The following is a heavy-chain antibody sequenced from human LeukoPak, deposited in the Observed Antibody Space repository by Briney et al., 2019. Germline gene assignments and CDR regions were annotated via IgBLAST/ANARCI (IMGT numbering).Heavy chain of an antibody. CDR2: INSNNDYI. Sequence: GGSLRLSCAASGFTFSSDSMNWVRQAPGKWLEWVSFINSNNDYINYADSVKGRFTISRDNAKNSLFLQMNSLRAEDTAVYYCARVAVAAAGTDYWGQGTLVTVSS. CDR3: ARVAVAAAGTDY. J-gene: IGHJ4*02. D-gene: IGHD6-13*01. V-gene: IGHV3-21*01. CDR1: GFTFSSDS.